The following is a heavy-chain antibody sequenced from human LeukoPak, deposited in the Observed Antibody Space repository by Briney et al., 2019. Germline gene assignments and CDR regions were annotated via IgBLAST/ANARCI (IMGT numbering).Heavy chain of an antibody. J-gene: IGHJ1*01. V-gene: IGHV4-59*08. CDR2: IYYSGST. CDR3: ASATRYCSSTSCYQEYFQH. CDR1: GGSISSYY. D-gene: IGHD2-2*01. Sequence: KASETLSRTCTVSGGSISSYYWSWIRQPPGKGLEWIGYIYYSGSTNYNPSLESRVTISVDTSKNQFSLKLSSVTAADTAVYYCASATRYCSSTSCYQEYFQHWGQGTLVTVSS.